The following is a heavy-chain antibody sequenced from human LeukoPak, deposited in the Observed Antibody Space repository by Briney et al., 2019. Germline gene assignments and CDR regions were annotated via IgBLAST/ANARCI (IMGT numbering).Heavy chain of an antibody. J-gene: IGHJ4*02. V-gene: IGHV4-34*01. Sequence: PSETLSLTCAVYGRSFSCYYWSWIRQPPGKGLEWIGEINHSGSTNYHPSLKSRVTISVDTSKTQFSLKLSSVTAADTAVYYCARGGYWGQGTLVTVSS. CDR1: GRSFSCYY. CDR2: INHSGST. CDR3: ARGGY.